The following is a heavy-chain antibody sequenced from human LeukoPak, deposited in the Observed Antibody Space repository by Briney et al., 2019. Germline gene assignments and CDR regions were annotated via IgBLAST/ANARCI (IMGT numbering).Heavy chain of an antibody. V-gene: IGHV4-4*02. J-gene: IGHJ5*02. CDR3: AKSNAWDWFDP. D-gene: IGHD4-11*01. Sequence: SETLSLTCTVSGGSITSSNWWSWVRQPPGKGLEWIGEIYYTGNTNYNPSLKSRVTISVDKSNNQFSLNLSSVTAADTAVYYCAKSNAWDWFDPWGQGTLVTVSS. CDR2: IYYTGNT. CDR1: GGSITSSNW.